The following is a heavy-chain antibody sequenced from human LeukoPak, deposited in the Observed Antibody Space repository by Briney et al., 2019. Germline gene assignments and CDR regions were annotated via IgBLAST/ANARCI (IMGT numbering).Heavy chain of an antibody. J-gene: IGHJ6*03. CDR3: VVGGVLGDYYYYYYMDV. V-gene: IGHV3-7*01. D-gene: IGHD3-16*02. CDR1: GFTFSSYW. CDR2: IKQDGSEK. Sequence: GSLRLSCAASGFTFSSYWMSWVRQAPGKGLEWVANIKQDGSEKYYVDSVKGRFTISRDNAKNSLYLQMNSLRAEDTAVYYCVVGGVLGDYYYYYYMDVWGKGTTVTVSS.